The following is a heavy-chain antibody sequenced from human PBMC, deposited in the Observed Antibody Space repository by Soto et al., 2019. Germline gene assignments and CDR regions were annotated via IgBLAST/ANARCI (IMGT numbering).Heavy chain of an antibody. Sequence: SVKVSCKASGGTFSSYAISWVRQAPGQGLEWMGGIIPIFGTANYAQKFQGRVTITADKSTSTAYMELSSLRSEDTAVYYCARDILDSSSWYWFDPWGQGTLVTVS. D-gene: IGHD6-13*01. CDR1: GGTFSSYA. V-gene: IGHV1-69*06. CDR3: ARDILDSSSWYWFDP. J-gene: IGHJ5*02. CDR2: IIPIFGTA.